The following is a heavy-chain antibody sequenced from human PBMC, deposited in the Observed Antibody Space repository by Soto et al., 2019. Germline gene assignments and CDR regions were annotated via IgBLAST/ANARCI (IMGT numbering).Heavy chain of an antibody. CDR2: TKQDGSEK. V-gene: IGHV3-7*01. J-gene: IGHJ4*02. Sequence: PGGSLRLSCADSGFTFSSYWMSWVRQAPGKGLEWVANTKQDGSEKYYVDSVKGRFTISRENAKNSLYLQMNSLRAEDTAVYYCARELRVNDFWSGYLYYFDYWGQGTLVTVSS. CDR1: GFTFSSYW. D-gene: IGHD3-3*01. CDR3: ARELRVNDFWSGYLYYFDY.